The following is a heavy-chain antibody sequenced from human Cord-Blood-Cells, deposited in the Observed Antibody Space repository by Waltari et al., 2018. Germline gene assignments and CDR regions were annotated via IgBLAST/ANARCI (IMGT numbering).Heavy chain of an antibody. V-gene: IGHV1-24*01. CDR1: GYTLTELY. CDR3: ATDVARLEWLFPFDY. J-gene: IGHJ4*02. D-gene: IGHD3-3*01. CDR2: FDPEDGET. Sequence: QVQLVQSGAEVKKPGASVKVSCKVSGYTLTELYMHWGREAPGKGLEWMGGFDPEDGETIYAQKFQGRVTMTEDTSTDTAYMELSSLRSEDTAVYYCATDVARLEWLFPFDYWGQGTLVTVSS.